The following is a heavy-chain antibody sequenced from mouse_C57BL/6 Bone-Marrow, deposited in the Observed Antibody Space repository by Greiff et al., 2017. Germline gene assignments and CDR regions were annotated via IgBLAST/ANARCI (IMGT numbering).Heavy chain of an antibody. CDR1: GYTFTTYP. J-gene: IGHJ2*01. CDR3: AIPTIVTTEYYFDY. V-gene: IGHV1-47*01. D-gene: IGHD2-12*01. CDR2: FHPYNDDN. Sequence: VQLVEPGAELVKPGASVKMSCKASGYTFTTYPIEWMKQNHGKSLEWIGNFHPYNDDNKYNEKFKGKATLTVEKTSSTVYLELSRLTSDDSAVYYCAIPTIVTTEYYFDYWGQYTTLTVSS.